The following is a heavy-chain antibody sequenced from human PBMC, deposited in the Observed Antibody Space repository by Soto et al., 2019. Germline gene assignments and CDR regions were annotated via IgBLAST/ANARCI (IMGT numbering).Heavy chain of an antibody. CDR2: IKQDGSEE. CDR3: TRGIRGSSGWSYYYGMDV. Sequence: LRLSCAASGFAFSNYWMSWVRQAPGKGREWVANIKQDGSEEYCVDSVKGRFTIPRDNAKNSLYLQMRSLRADDTAVYYCTRGIRGSSGWSYYYGMDVWGQGTTVTVS. D-gene: IGHD6-19*01. J-gene: IGHJ6*02. CDR1: GFAFSNYW. V-gene: IGHV3-7*03.